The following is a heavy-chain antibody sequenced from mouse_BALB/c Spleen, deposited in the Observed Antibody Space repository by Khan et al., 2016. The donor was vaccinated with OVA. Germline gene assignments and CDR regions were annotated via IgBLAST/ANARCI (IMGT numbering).Heavy chain of an antibody. CDR3: ARGDEYYEDAMDY. Sequence: QMQLEESGPGLVAPSQSLSITCTVSGFSLTSYGIHWVRQPPGKGLEWLGVIWAGGSTNYNSALMSRLSISKDNSKSQVFLKMNSLQTDDTAMYYCARGDEYYEDAMDYWGQGTSVTVSS. D-gene: IGHD2-3*01. CDR2: IWAGGST. V-gene: IGHV2-9*02. J-gene: IGHJ4*01. CDR1: GFSLTSYG.